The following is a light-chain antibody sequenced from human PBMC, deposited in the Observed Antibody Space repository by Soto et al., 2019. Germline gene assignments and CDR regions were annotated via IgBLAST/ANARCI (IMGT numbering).Light chain of an antibody. V-gene: IGKV3-11*01. CDR3: QQSSNWPPEWT. J-gene: IGKJ1*01. CDR2: DAS. CDR1: QSVSSY. Sequence: EIVFTQSPATLSLSPGERATLSCRASQSVSSYLAWYQQKPGQAPRLLIYDASNRATGIPARFSGSGSGTDFTLTIRRLETEDFAVYYCQQSSNWPPEWTVGKGRKGDIK.